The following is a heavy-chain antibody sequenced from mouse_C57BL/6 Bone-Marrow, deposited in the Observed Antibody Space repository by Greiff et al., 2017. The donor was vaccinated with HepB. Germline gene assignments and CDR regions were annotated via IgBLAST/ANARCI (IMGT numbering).Heavy chain of an antibody. J-gene: IGHJ3*01. V-gene: IGHV1-50*01. CDR3: ARRASYLARYGY. D-gene: IGHD3-1*01. CDR1: GYTFTSYW. CDR2: IDPSNSYI. Sequence: QVQLQQPGAEFVKPGASVKLSCKASGYTFTSYWMQWVKQRPEQGLEWIGGIDPSNSYINYNQKFKGKATMTVDTSSSTAYMQLSSLTSEDSAVYYCARRASYLARYGYWGQGTTVTVSA.